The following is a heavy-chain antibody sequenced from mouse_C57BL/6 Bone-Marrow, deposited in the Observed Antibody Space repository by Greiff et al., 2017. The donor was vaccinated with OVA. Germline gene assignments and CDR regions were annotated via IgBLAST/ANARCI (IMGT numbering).Heavy chain of an antibody. J-gene: IGHJ3*01. V-gene: IGHV1-59*01. D-gene: IGHD2-4*01. CDR3: AVYDYLFAY. Sequence: QVHVKQSGAELVRPGTSVKLSCKASGYTFTSYWMHWVKQRPGQGLEWIGVIDPSDSYTNYNQKFKGKATLTVDTSSSTAYMQLSSLTSEDSAVYYCAVYDYLFAYWGQGSLVTVSA. CDR2: IDPSDSYT. CDR1: GYTFTSYW.